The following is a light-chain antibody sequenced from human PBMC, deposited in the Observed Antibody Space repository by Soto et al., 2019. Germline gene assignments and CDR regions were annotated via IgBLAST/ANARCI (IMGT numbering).Light chain of an antibody. CDR3: QQYCASPIT. J-gene: IGKJ3*01. V-gene: IGKV3-20*01. CDR1: QTVSFNY. CDR2: GAS. Sequence: EIVLTQSPGTLSLSPGERATLSCRASQTVSFNYLAWYQQTPGQPPWLLIYGASNRATGVPDRFSGSGSGTDFNLTISRLEPEDSAVYYCQQYCASPITFGPGTKVDI.